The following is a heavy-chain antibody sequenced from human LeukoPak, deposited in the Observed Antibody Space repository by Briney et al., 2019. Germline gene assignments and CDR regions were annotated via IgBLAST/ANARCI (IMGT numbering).Heavy chain of an antibody. CDR2: ISAYNGNT. CDR3: AREVDSSPTVLYFDY. J-gene: IGHJ4*02. CDR1: GYTFTSYG. Sequence: ASVKVSCKASGYTFTSYGISWVRQAPGQGLEWMGWISAYNGNTNYAQKLQGGVTMTTDTSTSTAYMELRSLRSDDTAVYYCAREVDSSPTVLYFDYWGQGTLVTVSS. V-gene: IGHV1-18*01. D-gene: IGHD4-17*01.